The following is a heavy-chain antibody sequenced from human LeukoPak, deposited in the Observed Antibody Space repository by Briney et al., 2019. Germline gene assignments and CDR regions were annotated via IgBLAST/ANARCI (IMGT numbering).Heavy chain of an antibody. CDR2: IRFDGSEK. CDR1: GFTFNSYG. J-gene: IGHJ4*02. V-gene: IGHV3-30*02. CDR3: AKGRDFHFEY. D-gene: IGHD3-3*01. Sequence: PGGSLRLSCAASGFTFNSYGMHWVRQAPGKGLEWVTFIRFDGSEKFYANSVKGRFTISRDNSKNTLNLLMTSLRVEDTAVYYCAKGRDFHFEYWGQGTLVTVSS.